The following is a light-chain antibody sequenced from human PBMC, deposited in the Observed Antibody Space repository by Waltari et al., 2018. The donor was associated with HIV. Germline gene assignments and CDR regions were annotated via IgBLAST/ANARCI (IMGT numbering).Light chain of an antibody. V-gene: IGLV2-8*01. Sequence: QSALTQPPSASGSPGQSVTISCTGTSSAVGAYDYVSWYQCLPGKAPQLMIYEVTKRPSGVPARFSGAKSGNTASLTVSGLQPEDEADYYCSSYSHSNVLTFGGGTKLTVL. CDR2: EVT. CDR1: SSAVGAYDY. J-gene: IGLJ2*01. CDR3: SSYSHSNVLT.